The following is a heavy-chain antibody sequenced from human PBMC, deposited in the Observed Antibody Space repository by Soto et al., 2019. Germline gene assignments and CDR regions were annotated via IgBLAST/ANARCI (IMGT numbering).Heavy chain of an antibody. CDR2: IFYTGST. CDR3: ARVAEDANHSDGTGKYYFDF. CDR1: GGSVTSGDYY. V-gene: IGHV4-61*08. J-gene: IGHJ4*02. D-gene: IGHD3-9*01. Sequence: SETLSLTFGVSGGSVTSGDYYWTWIRQPPGKALEWIGYIFYTGSTNYNPSLRGRATISIDTSKNQFSLKLTSVTAADTAVYFCARVAEDANHSDGTGKYYFDFWGQGTLVTVSS.